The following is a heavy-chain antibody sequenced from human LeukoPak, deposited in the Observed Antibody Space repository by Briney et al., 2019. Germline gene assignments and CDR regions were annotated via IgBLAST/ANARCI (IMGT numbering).Heavy chain of an antibody. J-gene: IGHJ4*02. CDR1: GYTFTSYG. CDR2: IIPIFGTA. CDR3: ARDLQGYFEY. V-gene: IGHV1-69*13. Sequence: ASVKVSCKASGYTFTSYGISWVRQAPGQGLEWMGGIIPIFGTANYAQKFQGRVTITAYESTSTAYMELSSLRSEDTDVYYCARDLQGYFEYWGQGTLVTVSS.